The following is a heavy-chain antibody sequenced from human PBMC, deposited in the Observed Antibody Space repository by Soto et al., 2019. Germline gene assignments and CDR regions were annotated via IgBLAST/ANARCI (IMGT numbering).Heavy chain of an antibody. Sequence: PSETLSLTCTVSGGSISSSSYYWGWIRQPPGKGLEWIGSIYYSGSTYYNASLKSRVTISVDTSKNQFSLKLSSVTAADTAVYYCARLGYWEVYYYYGMDVWGQGTTVTVSS. D-gene: IGHD1-26*01. CDR3: ARLGYWEVYYYYGMDV. CDR1: GGSISSSSYY. CDR2: IYYSGST. J-gene: IGHJ6*02. V-gene: IGHV4-39*01.